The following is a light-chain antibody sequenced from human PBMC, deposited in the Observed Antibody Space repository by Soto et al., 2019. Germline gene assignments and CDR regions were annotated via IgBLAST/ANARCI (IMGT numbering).Light chain of an antibody. CDR1: SGHSSYA. J-gene: IGLJ3*02. CDR2: LNSDGSH. Sequence: QPVLTQSPSASASLGASVKLTCTLSSGHSSYAIAWHQQQPEKGPRYLMKLNSDGSHSKGDGIPDRCSGSSSGAERYLTIPSLQSEDEADDYCQTWGTGIHTFGGGTKLTVL. CDR3: QTWGTGIHT. V-gene: IGLV4-69*01.